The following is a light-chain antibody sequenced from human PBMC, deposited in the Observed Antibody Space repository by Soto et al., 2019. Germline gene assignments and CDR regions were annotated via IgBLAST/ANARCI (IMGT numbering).Light chain of an antibody. CDR2: EVA. CDR3: SSYTTTNTVV. V-gene: IGLV2-14*01. Sequence: QSALTQPASVSGSPGQSITISCTGTSSDVGSYYYVSWYQHHPGKAPKVIIYEVANRPSEISNRFSGSKSGNTAYLTISGLQAEDEADYYCSSYTTTNTVVFAGGTKLTVL. J-gene: IGLJ2*01. CDR1: SSDVGSYYY.